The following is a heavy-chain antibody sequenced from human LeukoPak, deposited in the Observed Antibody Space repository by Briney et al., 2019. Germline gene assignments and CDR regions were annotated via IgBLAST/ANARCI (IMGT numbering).Heavy chain of an antibody. CDR3: ARGYRASPKLFDY. V-gene: IGHV4-59*01. CDR1: GGSISSYY. D-gene: IGHD5-18*01. CDR2: IYYSGST. J-gene: IGHJ4*02. Sequence: SETLSLTCTVSGGSISSYYWSWIRQPPGKGLEWIGYIYYSGSTNYNPSLKSRVTISVDTSKNQFSLKLSSVTAADTAVYYCARGYRASPKLFDYWGQGTLVTVSS.